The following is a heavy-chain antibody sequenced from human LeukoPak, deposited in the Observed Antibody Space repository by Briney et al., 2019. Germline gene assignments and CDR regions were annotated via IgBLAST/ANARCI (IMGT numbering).Heavy chain of an antibody. D-gene: IGHD6-6*01. CDR1: GFTFSGSA. Sequence: GGSLRLSCAASGFTFSGSAMHWVRQASGKGLEWVGRIRSKANSYATAYAASVKGWFTISRDDSKNTAYLQMNSLKTEDTAVYYCSLYSSSIDYWGQGTLVTVSS. CDR3: SLYSSSIDY. CDR2: IRSKANSYAT. V-gene: IGHV3-73*01. J-gene: IGHJ4*02.